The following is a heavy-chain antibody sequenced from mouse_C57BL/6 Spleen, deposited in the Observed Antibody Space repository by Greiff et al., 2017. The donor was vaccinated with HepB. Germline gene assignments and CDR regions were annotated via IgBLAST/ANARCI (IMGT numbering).Heavy chain of an antibody. D-gene: IGHD1-1*01. CDR3: ARERGSSPYYYALDC. Sequence: EVKLVESGAELVRPGSSVKMSCKTSGYTFTSYGINWVKQRPGQGLEWIGYIYTGNGYTEYNEKFKGKATLTSDTSSSTAYMQLSSLTSEDSAIYFCARERGSSPYYYALDCWGQGTSVTVAS. J-gene: IGHJ4*01. V-gene: IGHV1-58*01. CDR2: IYTGNGYT. CDR1: GYTFTSYG.